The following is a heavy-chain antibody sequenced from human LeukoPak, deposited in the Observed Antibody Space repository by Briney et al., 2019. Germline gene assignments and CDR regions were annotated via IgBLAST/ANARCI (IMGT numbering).Heavy chain of an antibody. CDR3: AKLAVAGENAGY. D-gene: IGHD6-19*01. Sequence: QPGGSLRLSCAASGFTFSTYAMSWVRQAPGKGLEWVSSISGSGGSTYYADSVKGRFTFSRDNSKNTLYLQMNSLRAEDTAVYYCAKLAVAGENAGYWGQGTLVTVSS. CDR1: GFTFSTYA. V-gene: IGHV3-23*01. CDR2: ISGSGGST. J-gene: IGHJ4*02.